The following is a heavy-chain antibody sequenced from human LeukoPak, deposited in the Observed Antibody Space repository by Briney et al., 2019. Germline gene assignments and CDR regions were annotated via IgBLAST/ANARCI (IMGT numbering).Heavy chain of an antibody. J-gene: IGHJ4*02. CDR1: GGSISSYY. D-gene: IGHD3-16*01. CDR3: AREDGGTPFDY. Sequence: PSETLSLTCTVSGGSISSYYWSWIRQPPGKGLEWIGYIYYSGSTNYNPSLKSRVTISVDTSKNQFSLKLSSVTAADTAVYYCAREDGGTPFDYWGQGTLVSVSS. CDR2: IYYSGST. V-gene: IGHV4-59*12.